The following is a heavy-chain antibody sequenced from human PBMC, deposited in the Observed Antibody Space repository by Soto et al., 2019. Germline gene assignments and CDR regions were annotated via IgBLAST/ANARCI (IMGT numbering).Heavy chain of an antibody. CDR1: GFTFSNAW. J-gene: IGHJ4*02. CDR2: IKSKTDGGTT. CDR3: TTVATFIVVVPAATPGQHDY. Sequence: GGSLRLSCAASGFTFSNAWMSWVRQAPGKGLEWVGRIKSKTDGGTTDYAAPVKGRFTISRDDSKNTLYLQMNSLKTEEPAVYYCTTVATFIVVVPAATPGQHDYWGQGTLVTVSS. V-gene: IGHV3-15*01. D-gene: IGHD2-2*01.